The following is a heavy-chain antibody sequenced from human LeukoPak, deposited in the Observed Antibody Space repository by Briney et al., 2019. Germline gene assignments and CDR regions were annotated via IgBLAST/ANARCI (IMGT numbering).Heavy chain of an antibody. CDR3: AKSHHVTAIDY. Sequence: GGSLRLSCAASGFTFSSYGMSWVRQAPGKGLEWVSVISNSGGSTDYADSVKGRFTISRDNSKNTLYLQMNSLRADDTAVYYCAKSHHVTAIDYWGQGTLVTVSS. J-gene: IGHJ4*02. CDR2: ISNSGGST. D-gene: IGHD2-21*02. CDR1: GFTFSSYG. V-gene: IGHV3-23*01.